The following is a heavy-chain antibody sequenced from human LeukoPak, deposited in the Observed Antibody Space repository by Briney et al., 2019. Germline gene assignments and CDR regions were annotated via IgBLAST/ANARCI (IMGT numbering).Heavy chain of an antibody. CDR2: INPNSGGT. CDR3: ARENRGYSYAYDY. J-gene: IGHJ4*02. CDR1: GYTFTGYY. V-gene: IGHV1-2*04. D-gene: IGHD5-18*01. Sequence: ASVKVSCKASGYTFTGYYMHWVRQAPGQGLEWMGWINPNSGGTNYAQKFQGWVTMTRDTSISTAYMELSRLRSDDTAVYYCARENRGYSYAYDYWGQGTLVTVSS.